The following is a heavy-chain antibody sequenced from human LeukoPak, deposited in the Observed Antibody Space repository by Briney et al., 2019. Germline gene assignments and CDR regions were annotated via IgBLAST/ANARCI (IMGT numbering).Heavy chain of an antibody. V-gene: IGHV3-15*01. J-gene: IGHJ4*02. CDR1: GFTFSNAW. CDR2: IKSKTDGGTT. CDR3: ATAMVRGVKGTSDY. Sequence: PGGSLRLSCAASGFTFSNAWMSWVRQAPGQGLEWVGRIKSKTDGGTTDYAAPVKGRCTISRDDSKNTLHLQMNSLKTEDTAVYYCATAMVRGVKGTSDYWGQGTLVTVSS. D-gene: IGHD3-10*01.